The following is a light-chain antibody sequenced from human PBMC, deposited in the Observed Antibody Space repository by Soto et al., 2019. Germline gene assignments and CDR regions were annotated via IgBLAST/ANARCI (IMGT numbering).Light chain of an antibody. Sequence: EIVTTQSPATLSVSPGERATLSCRASQSVSSNYLAWYQQKPGQAPRLLIYGASIRATGIPDRFSGSGSGTDFTLTISRLEPEDFAVYYCQQYHNSLWTFGQGTKVDI. CDR2: GAS. CDR3: QQYHNSLWT. V-gene: IGKV3-20*01. CDR1: QSVSSNY. J-gene: IGKJ1*01.